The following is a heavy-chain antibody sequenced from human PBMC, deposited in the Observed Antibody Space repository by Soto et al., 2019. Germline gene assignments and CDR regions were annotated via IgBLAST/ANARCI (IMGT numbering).Heavy chain of an antibody. CDR1: GFTFTSYG. CDR3: ARDLGLTFGGVIVTRFDY. CDR2: ISAYNGNT. D-gene: IGHD3-16*02. Sequence: QVQLVQSGAEVKKPGASVKVSCKASGFTFTSYGISWVRQAPGQGLEWMGWISAYNGNTNYAQKLQGRVTMTTDTSTSTAYMELRSLRSDDTAVYYCARDLGLTFGGVIVTRFDYWGQGTLVTVSS. J-gene: IGHJ4*02. V-gene: IGHV1-18*01.